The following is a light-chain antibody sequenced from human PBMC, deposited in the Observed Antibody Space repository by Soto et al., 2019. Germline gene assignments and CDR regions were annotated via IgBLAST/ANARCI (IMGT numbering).Light chain of an antibody. CDR1: QNIRSY. J-gene: IGKJ3*01. CDR2: AAS. CDR3: LRIASNSGFT. Sequence: DLQMGQSRSSLSVSIGDSVTITCRASQNIRSYLNWYQQNPGKAPKLPIHAASSVQSGVPSRFSGSGSGTHFTLTICSLQTKDYPTYYCLRIASNSGFTCGAGTRVEIK. V-gene: IGKV1-39*01.